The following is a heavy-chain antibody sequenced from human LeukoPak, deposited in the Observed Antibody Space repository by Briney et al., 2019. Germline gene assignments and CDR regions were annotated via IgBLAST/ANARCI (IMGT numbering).Heavy chain of an antibody. Sequence: MSSETLSLTCAVSGGSISSSNWWSWVRQPPGKGLEWIGEIFYSGSTNYNPSLKSRITISVDTSKNQFSLKLSSVTAADTAVYYCASLRERSYYARGFDYWGQGTLVTVSS. CDR3: ASLRERSYYARGFDY. J-gene: IGHJ4*02. CDR1: GGSISSSNW. CDR2: IFYSGST. V-gene: IGHV4-4*02. D-gene: IGHD1-26*01.